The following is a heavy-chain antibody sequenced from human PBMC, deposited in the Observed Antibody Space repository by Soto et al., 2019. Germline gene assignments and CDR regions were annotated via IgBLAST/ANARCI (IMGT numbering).Heavy chain of an antibody. D-gene: IGHD3-3*02. CDR2: IFHSGST. J-gene: IGHJ4*02. CDR3: ARHLAGNRDY. CDR1: GGSIRSNNW. V-gene: IGHV4-4*02. Sequence: SETLSLTCAVSGGSIRSNNWWSWVRQPPGKGLEWIGEIFHSGSTNYNPSLKTRVTISVDKSKNQFSLKLSSVTAADTAVYYCARHLAGNRDYWGQGTLVTVSS.